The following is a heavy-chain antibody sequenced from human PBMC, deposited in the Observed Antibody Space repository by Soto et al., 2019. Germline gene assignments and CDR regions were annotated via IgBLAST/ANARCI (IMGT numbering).Heavy chain of an antibody. CDR3: ARSQRGRTAFTFDY. Sequence: QVQLQESGPGLVKPSETLSLTCAVSGDSVSNDNYYWSWIRQPPGKGREWIGYIYYSGTTNYNSHLKSRLSLSVDMSKNQFSLKLASVTAADTAVYFCARSQRGRTAFTFDYWGQGALVTVSS. V-gene: IGHV4-61*01. CDR2: IYYSGTT. CDR1: GDSVSNDNYY. J-gene: IGHJ4*02. D-gene: IGHD3-16*01.